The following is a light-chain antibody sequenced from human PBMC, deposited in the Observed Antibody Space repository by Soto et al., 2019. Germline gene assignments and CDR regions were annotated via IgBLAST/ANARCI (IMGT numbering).Light chain of an antibody. CDR3: CSYAGSDTFV. Sequence: QSALTQPASVSGSPGQSITISCTGTSGDVGAYNFVSWYQQHPGKAPKLIIYHVSDRPSGFSSRFSGSKSGNSASLTISGLHAEDEAYYYCCSYAGSDTFVFGTGTKVTVL. V-gene: IGLV2-14*03. J-gene: IGLJ1*01. CDR1: SGDVGAYNF. CDR2: HVS.